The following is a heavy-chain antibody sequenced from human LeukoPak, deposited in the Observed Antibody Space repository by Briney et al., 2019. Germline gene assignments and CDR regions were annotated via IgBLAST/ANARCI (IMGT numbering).Heavy chain of an antibody. CDR1: GFTFSSFA. CDR2: IGSGSRTI. CDR3: ARDYTSSSGRAFDV. J-gene: IGHJ3*01. Sequence: GGSLRLSCAASGFTFSSFAMTWVRQAPGKGLEWVAYIGSGSRTIYYADSVKGRFTMSRDNAKNSSYLQMNGLRADDTAMYYCARDYTSSSGRAFDVWGQGTMVTVSS. D-gene: IGHD6-6*01. V-gene: IGHV3-48*04.